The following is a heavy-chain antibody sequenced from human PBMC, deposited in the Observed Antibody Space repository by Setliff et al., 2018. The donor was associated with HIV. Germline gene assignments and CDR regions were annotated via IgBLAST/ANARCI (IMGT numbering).Heavy chain of an antibody. J-gene: IGHJ4*02. V-gene: IGHV3-30*04. Sequence: LRLSCAASGFTFSNYAIHWVRQAPGKGLEWVALISFDGTNEYYGDSVKGRFTISRDDSKNTVYLQMNSLRAEDTAVYYCARPRVEYSYGSLDYWGQGTLVTVSS. CDR2: ISFDGTNE. CDR1: GFTFSNYA. D-gene: IGHD5-18*01. CDR3: ARPRVEYSYGSLDY.